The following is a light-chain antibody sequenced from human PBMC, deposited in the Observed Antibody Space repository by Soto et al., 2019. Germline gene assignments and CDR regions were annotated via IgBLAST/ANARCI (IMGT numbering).Light chain of an antibody. CDR3: QPYNRDSRT. Sequence: IQVTKSASALSASVGDSVTITCRASESLXNFLAWYQQKPGKAPNLLXDKASSLERGVPSRLSGSGSGTEFTLPISSLQHDDFVNYYCQPYNRDSRTFGQGTKVDIK. CDR1: ESLXNF. V-gene: IGKV1-5*03. J-gene: IGKJ1*01. CDR2: KAS.